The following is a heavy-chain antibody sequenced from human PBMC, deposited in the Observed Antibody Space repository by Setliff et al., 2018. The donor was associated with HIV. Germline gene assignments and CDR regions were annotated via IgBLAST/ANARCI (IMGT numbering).Heavy chain of an antibody. V-gene: IGHV2-5*02. Sequence: SGPTLVNPTQTLTLTCTFSGFSLSTYGVGMGWIRQPPGKALEWLSVIYWDDNKRYSPYLKSRLTISKDTTKTQVVLTMTKMDPVDTATYYCAHTEDREYYFDYWGQGTLVTVSS. CDR1: GFSLSTYGVG. J-gene: IGHJ4*02. CDR2: IYWDDNK. CDR3: AHTEDREYYFDY. D-gene: IGHD2-15*01.